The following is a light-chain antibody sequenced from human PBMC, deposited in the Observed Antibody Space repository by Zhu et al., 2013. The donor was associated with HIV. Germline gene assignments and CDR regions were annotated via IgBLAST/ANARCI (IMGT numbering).Light chain of an antibody. J-gene: IGKJ1*01. CDR1: QSVESF. CDR2: KSS. CDR3: QQYNTYPWT. Sequence: DIQMTQSPSTLSASVGDRVSITCRASQSVESFLAWYQQRPGRAPKLLIYKSSTLQSGVPSRFLGSGFGTDFSLTISGLHPDDFATYFCQQYNTYPWTFGRGTE. V-gene: IGKV1-5*03.